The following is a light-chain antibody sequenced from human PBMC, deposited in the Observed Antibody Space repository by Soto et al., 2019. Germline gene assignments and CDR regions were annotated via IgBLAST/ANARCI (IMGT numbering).Light chain of an antibody. Sequence: EIVLTQSPATLSLFPGERATLSCRASQSVRTYLAWYQQKPGQAPRLVIYAASTRATGIPDRFSGSVSGTEFTLTIRRLEPEEFAVYYCKQYINWPLTFGGGTKVDIK. J-gene: IGKJ4*01. CDR1: QSVRTY. CDR3: KQYINWPLT. V-gene: IGKV3-11*01. CDR2: AAS.